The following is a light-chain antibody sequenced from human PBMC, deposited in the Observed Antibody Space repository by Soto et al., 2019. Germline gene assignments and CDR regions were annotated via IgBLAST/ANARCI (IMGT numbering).Light chain of an antibody. V-gene: IGLV2-14*03. CDR1: SSDVGGYNY. CDR2: DVS. CDR3: SSYTRSNTGV. Sequence: SALTQPASVSGSPGQSITISCTGTSSDVGGYNYVSWYQQHPGKAPKLMIYDVSNRPSGVSNRFSGSKSGNTASLTISGLQTEDEADYYCSSYTRSNTGVFGGGTKLTVL. J-gene: IGLJ3*02.